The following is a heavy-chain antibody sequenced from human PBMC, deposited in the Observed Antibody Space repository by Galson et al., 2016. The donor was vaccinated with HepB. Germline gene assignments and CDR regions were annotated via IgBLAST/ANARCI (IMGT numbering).Heavy chain of an antibody. CDR2: TWYDGSDK. D-gene: IGHD6-13*01. Sequence: SLRLSCAASGFTFNNYGMHWVRQAPGKGLEWVAVTWYDGSDKYYADSVKGRFTISRDNSKYTLSLQMNSLRGEDTAVYYCARDRYAAAGTEVHSFDYWGQGTPVIVSS. CDR3: ARDRYAAAGTEVHSFDY. CDR1: GFTFNNYG. J-gene: IGHJ4*02. V-gene: IGHV3-33*01.